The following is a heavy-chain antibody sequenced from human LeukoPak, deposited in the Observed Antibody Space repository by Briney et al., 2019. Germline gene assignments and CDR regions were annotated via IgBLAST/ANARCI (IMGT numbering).Heavy chain of an antibody. Sequence: PGGSLRLSCAASGFTFDDYAMHWVRPAPGKGLEWVSGISWNSGSIGYADSVKGRFTISRDNAKNSLYLQMNSLRAEDTALYYCAKAAGHGSYAAPDYWGQGTLVTVSS. CDR1: GFTFDDYA. CDR2: ISWNSGSI. CDR3: AKAAGHGSYAAPDY. V-gene: IGHV3-9*01. D-gene: IGHD1-26*01. J-gene: IGHJ4*02.